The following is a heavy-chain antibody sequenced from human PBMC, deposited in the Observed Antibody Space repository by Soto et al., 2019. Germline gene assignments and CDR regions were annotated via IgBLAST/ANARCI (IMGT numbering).Heavy chain of an antibody. J-gene: IGHJ4*02. CDR2: IKQDGSEK. Sequence: GGSLRLSCAASGFTFSSYWMSWVRQAPGKGLEWVANIKQDGSEKYYVDSVKGRFTISRDNAKNSLYLQMNSLRAEDTAVYYCARSLPRITMVRGVIHPYYFDYWGQGTLVTVSS. D-gene: IGHD3-10*01. CDR3: ARSLPRITMVRGVIHPYYFDY. CDR1: GFTFSSYW. V-gene: IGHV3-7*03.